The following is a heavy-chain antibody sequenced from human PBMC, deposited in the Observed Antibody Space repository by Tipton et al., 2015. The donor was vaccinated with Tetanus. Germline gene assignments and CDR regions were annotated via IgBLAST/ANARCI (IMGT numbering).Heavy chain of an antibody. CDR2: IYFSGGT. V-gene: IGHV4-31*03. J-gene: IGHJ4*02. D-gene: IGHD6-6*01. CDR1: GGSLSRGGYY. CDR3: ARDQARGARGWNYLDC. Sequence: TLSLTCTVSGGSLSRGGYYWTWIRQHPGKGLEWIGDIYFSGGTYYNPSLKRRVTISVDTSKNQFSLRLNSVTAADTAVYYCARDQARGARGWNYLDCWGQGTLVTVSS.